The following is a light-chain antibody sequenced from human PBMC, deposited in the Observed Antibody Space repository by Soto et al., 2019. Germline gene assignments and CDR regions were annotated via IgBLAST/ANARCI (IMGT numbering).Light chain of an antibody. CDR2: KAS. Sequence: DIQMTQSPSSLSASVGDRVTITCRASQGIRNDLGWYQQKPGKAPKRLIYKASTLKSGVPSRFSGSGSGTELPITISTLQPDDFATYYCHHYNSYSEAFGQGTKV. CDR1: QGIRND. J-gene: IGKJ1*01. V-gene: IGKV1-17*01. CDR3: HHYNSYSEA.